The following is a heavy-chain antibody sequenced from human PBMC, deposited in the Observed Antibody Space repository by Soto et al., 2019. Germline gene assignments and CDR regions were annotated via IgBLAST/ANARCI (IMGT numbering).Heavy chain of an antibody. D-gene: IGHD3-10*02. Sequence: GGSLRLSCVASGFTFSDYYMSWVRQAPGKGLEWLSYSSNSGTYTKYAGSVKGRFTISRDNAKNSLYLQINSLRGEDTAIYYCARSGDNYNVLDYWGQGTPVTVSS. CDR2: SSNSGTYT. V-gene: IGHV3-11*06. J-gene: IGHJ4*02. CDR3: ARSGDNYNVLDY. CDR1: GFTFSDYY.